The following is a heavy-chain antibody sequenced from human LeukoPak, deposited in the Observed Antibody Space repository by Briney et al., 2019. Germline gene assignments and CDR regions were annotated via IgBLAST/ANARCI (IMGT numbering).Heavy chain of an antibody. Sequence: SETLSLTCAVSGGSISSSNWWSWVRQPPGKGLEWIGEIYHSGSTNYNPSLKSRVTISVDKSKNQFSLKLSSVTAADTAVYYCARDYGYYDSSGYYYVDAFDIWGQGTMVTVSS. CDR2: IYHSGST. CDR1: GGSISSSNW. CDR3: ARDYGYYDSSGYYYVDAFDI. D-gene: IGHD3-22*01. J-gene: IGHJ3*02. V-gene: IGHV4-4*02.